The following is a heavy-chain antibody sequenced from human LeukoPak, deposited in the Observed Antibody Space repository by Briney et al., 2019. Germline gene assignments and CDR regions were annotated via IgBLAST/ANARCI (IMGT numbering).Heavy chain of an antibody. CDR1: RFTFSSYA. CDR2: ISYDGSNK. CDR3: ARILDSAWGELGY. D-gene: IGHD6-19*01. Sequence: GRSLRLSCAASRFTFSSYAMHWVRQAPGKGLEWVAVISYDGSNKYYADSVKGRFTISRDNSKNTLYLQMNSLRAEDTAVYYCARILDSAWGELGYWGQGTLVTVSS. J-gene: IGHJ4*02. V-gene: IGHV3-30*04.